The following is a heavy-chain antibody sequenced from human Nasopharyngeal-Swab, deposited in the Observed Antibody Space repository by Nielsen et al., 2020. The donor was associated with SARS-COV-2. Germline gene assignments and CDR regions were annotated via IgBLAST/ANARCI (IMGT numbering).Heavy chain of an antibody. CDR2: INHRGSI. CDR1: GGSFSGYY. J-gene: IGHJ4*02. V-gene: IGHV4-34*01. D-gene: IGHD1-26*01. CDR3: ARVIVGADYFDY. Sequence: SETLSLTCAVYGGSFSGYYWSWIRQPPGKGLEWIGEINHRGSINYNPSLKSRVTISVDTSKNQFSLKLSSVTAADTAVYYCARVIVGADYFDYWGQGTLVTDSS.